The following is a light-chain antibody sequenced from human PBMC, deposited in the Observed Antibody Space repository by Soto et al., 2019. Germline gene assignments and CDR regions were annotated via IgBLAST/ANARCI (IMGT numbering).Light chain of an antibody. V-gene: IGKV3-11*01. CDR3: QQRNR. J-gene: IGKJ5*01. CDR2: DAS. Sequence: EIVLTHSPATLSFSPLERATLSFRASQSVSSYLAWYQQKPGQAPRLLIYDASNRATGIPARFSGSGSGTDFTLTISSLEPEDFAVYYCQQRNRFGQGTRLEIK. CDR1: QSVSSY.